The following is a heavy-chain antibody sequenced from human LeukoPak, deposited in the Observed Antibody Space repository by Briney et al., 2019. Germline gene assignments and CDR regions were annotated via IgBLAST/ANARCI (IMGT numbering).Heavy chain of an antibody. CDR1: GGSFSGFY. D-gene: IGHD4-17*01. CDR2: IDHSGST. V-gene: IGHV4-34*01. CDR3: ARGSAVTTYY. Sequence: SETLSLTCAVYGGSFSGFYRNWIRQPPGKGLEWIGEIDHSGSTNYNPSLKSRVTISVDRANNQFSLKLSSVTAADTAVYYCARGSAVTTYYWGQGTLVTVSS. J-gene: IGHJ4*02.